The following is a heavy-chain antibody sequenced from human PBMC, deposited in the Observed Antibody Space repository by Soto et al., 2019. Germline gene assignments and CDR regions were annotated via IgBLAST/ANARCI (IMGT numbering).Heavy chain of an antibody. CDR2: IYWDDDK. D-gene: IGHD6-13*01. V-gene: IGHV2-5*02. J-gene: IGHJ4*02. CDR3: PHLSWAASGTRYYFDY. Sequence: QITLTESGPTLVKPTQTLTLTCTFSGFSFSTSAVGVGWIRQPPGKALEWLALIYWDDDKRYSPFLKSRLTITKDTSTTQLVLTMTNMDPVDTGTYYCPHLSWAASGTRYYFDYWGQGPLVTVSS. CDR1: GFSFSTSAVG.